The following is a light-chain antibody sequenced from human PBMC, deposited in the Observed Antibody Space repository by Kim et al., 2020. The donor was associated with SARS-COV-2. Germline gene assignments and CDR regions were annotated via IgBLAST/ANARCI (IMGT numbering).Light chain of an antibody. CDR1: QCVDSC. CDR2: DAS. CDR3: HQRNNWPNT. J-gene: IGKJ2*01. V-gene: IGKV3-11*01. Sequence: LSARDRAALSCRASQCVDSCLASDQQRPGQPARLLICDASRKETGIPTRFSGGGFRADFNLTISGLGPEDFALYYCHQRNNWPNTFGRETTLEN.